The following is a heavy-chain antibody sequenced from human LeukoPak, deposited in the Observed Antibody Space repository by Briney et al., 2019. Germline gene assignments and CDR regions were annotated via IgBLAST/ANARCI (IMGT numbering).Heavy chain of an antibody. J-gene: IGHJ6*02. V-gene: IGHV3-23*01. D-gene: IGHD3-9*01. CDR2: ISGSGGST. CDR1: GFTFSSYA. CDR3: AKDRAYYDILTGGDYYYGMDV. Sequence: PGGSLRLSCAASGFTFSSYAMSWVRQAPGKGLEWVSAISGSGGSTYYADSVKGRFTISRDNSKNTLYLQMNSLRAEDTAVYYCAKDRAYYDILTGGDYYYGMDVWGQGTTVTVSS.